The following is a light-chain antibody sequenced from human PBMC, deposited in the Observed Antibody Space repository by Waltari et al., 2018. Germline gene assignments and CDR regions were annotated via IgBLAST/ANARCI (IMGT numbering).Light chain of an antibody. CDR1: QSLITY. CDR2: DAS. J-gene: IGKJ4*01. V-gene: IGKV3-11*01. CDR3: QQRYNWPVT. Sequence: EIVLTQSPATLSLSPGRRATLSCRASQSLITYLAWYQQKPGQAPRLLIYDASNRATGIPARFSGSGSGTDFTLTISSLGPEDFAVYYCQQRYNWPVTFGGGTKVEIK.